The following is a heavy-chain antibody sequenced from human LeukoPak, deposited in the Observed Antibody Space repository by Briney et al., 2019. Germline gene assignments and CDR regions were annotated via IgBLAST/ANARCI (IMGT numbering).Heavy chain of an antibody. CDR3: ARGDSVVTAAY. CDR1: GFTFNSYA. Sequence: GGSLRLSCAASGFTFNSYAMSWVRQAPGKGLEWVSVIYSGGSTYYADSVKGRFTISRDNSKNTLYLQMNSLRAEDTAVYYCARGDSVVTAAYWGQGTLVTVSS. CDR2: IYSGGST. J-gene: IGHJ4*02. D-gene: IGHD2-21*02. V-gene: IGHV3-53*01.